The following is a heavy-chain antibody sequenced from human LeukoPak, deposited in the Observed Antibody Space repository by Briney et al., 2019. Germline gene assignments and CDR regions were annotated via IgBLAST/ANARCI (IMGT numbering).Heavy chain of an antibody. CDR1: GYTFTGYY. CDR2: INPNSGGT. CDR3: ARSRDFDSSGHFDY. V-gene: IGHV1-2*02. Sequence: ASVKVSCKASGYTFTGYYMHWVRQAPGQGLEWMGWINPNSGGTNYAQKFQGRVTMTRDTSISTAYMELSRLRSDDTAVYYCARSRDFDSSGHFDYWSQGTLVTVSS. J-gene: IGHJ4*02. D-gene: IGHD3-22*01.